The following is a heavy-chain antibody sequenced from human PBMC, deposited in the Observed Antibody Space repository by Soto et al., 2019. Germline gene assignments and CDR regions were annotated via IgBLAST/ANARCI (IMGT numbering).Heavy chain of an antibody. CDR2: ISWNSGSI. CDR3: AKDIGFYDFSSGYYTHYYYYYYMDV. D-gene: IGHD3-3*01. CDR1: GFTFDDYA. J-gene: IGHJ6*03. Sequence: EVQLVESGGGLVQPGRSLRLSCAASGFTFDDYAMHWVRQAPGKGLEWVSGISWNSGSIGYADSVKGRFTISRDNAKNSLYLQMNSLSAEDTALYYCAKDIGFYDFSSGYYTHYYYYYYMDVWGKGTTVTVSS. V-gene: IGHV3-9*01.